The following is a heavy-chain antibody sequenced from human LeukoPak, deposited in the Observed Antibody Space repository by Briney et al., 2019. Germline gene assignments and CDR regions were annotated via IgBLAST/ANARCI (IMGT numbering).Heavy chain of an antibody. V-gene: IGHV1-18*01. J-gene: IGHJ6*02. CDR1: GYTFTSYG. CDR3: ARGAVVAELRFLEWFYYYGMDV. D-gene: IGHD3-3*01. Sequence: GASVKVSCKASGYTFTSYGISWVRQAPGQGLEWMGWISAYNGNTNYAQKLQGRVTMTTDTSTSTAYMELRSLRSDDTAVYYCARGAVVAELRFLEWFYYYGMDVWGQGTTVTVSS. CDR2: ISAYNGNT.